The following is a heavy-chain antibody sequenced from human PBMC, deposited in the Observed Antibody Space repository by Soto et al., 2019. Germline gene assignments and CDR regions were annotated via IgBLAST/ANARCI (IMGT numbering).Heavy chain of an antibody. V-gene: IGHV5-51*01. D-gene: IGHD5-18*01. Sequence: ESLKISCKGSGYSFVSYWIAWVRQMPGKGLEWMGSIYPGDSDTTYSPSIQGQVTISADKSSTTVYLQWYTLKASDTAMYYCAKTDGYEVEYWGQGTQVTVSS. J-gene: IGHJ4*02. CDR3: AKTDGYEVEY. CDR1: GYSFVSYW. CDR2: IYPGDSDT.